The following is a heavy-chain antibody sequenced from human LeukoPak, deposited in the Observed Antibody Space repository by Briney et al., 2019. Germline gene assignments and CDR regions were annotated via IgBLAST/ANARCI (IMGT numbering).Heavy chain of an antibody. CDR1: GYTFTSYG. CDR3: ARDLPLITMIVVVAYAFDI. V-gene: IGHV1-18*01. Sequence: GASVKVSCKASGYTFTSYGISWVRQAPGQGLEWMGWISAYNGNTNYAQKLQGRVTMTTDTSTSTAYMELRSLRSDDTAVYYCARDLPLITMIVVVAYAFDIWGQGTMVTVSS. J-gene: IGHJ3*02. CDR2: ISAYNGNT. D-gene: IGHD3-22*01.